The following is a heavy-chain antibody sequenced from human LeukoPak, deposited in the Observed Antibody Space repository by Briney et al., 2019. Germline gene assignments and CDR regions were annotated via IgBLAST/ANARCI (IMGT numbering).Heavy chain of an antibody. Sequence: SETLSLTCAVSGYSISSGYYWGWIRQPPGKGLEWIGSIYHSGSTYYNPSLKSRVTISVDTSKNQFSLKLSSVTAADTAVYYCARYMVRGAIYPLNDAFDIWGQGTMVTVSS. J-gene: IGHJ3*02. V-gene: IGHV4-38-2*01. D-gene: IGHD3-10*01. CDR3: ARYMVRGAIYPLNDAFDI. CDR2: IYHSGST. CDR1: GYSISSGYY.